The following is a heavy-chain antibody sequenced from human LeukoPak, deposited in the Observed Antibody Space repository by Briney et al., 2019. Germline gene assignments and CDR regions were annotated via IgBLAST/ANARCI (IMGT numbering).Heavy chain of an antibody. V-gene: IGHV3-30*03. CDR1: GFTFSSYA. J-gene: IGHJ4*02. CDR2: ISYDGSNK. CDR3: ASLRLLVSPFDY. Sequence: PGGSLRLSCAASGFTFSSYAMHWVRQAPGKGLEWVALISYDGSNKYYADSVKGRFTISRDNSKNTLYLQMNSLRAEDTAIYYCASLRLLVSPFDYWGQGSLVTVSS. D-gene: IGHD5/OR15-5a*01.